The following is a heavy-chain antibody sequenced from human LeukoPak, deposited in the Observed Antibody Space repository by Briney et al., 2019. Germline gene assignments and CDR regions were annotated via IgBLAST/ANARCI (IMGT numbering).Heavy chain of an antibody. CDR1: GGSFSGYY. CDR2: INHSGST. Sequence: SETLSLTCAVYGGSFSGYYWSWIRQPPGKGLEWMGEINHSGSTNYNPSPKSRVTISVDTSKNQFSLKLSSVTAADTAVYYCARIIRPYYDFWSGEGKNYYYYMDVWGKGTTVTISS. D-gene: IGHD3-3*01. CDR3: ARIIRPYYDFWSGEGKNYYYYMDV. V-gene: IGHV4-34*01. J-gene: IGHJ6*03.